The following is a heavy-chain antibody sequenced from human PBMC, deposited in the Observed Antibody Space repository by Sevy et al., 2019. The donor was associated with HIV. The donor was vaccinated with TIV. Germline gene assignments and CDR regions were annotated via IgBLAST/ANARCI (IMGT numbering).Heavy chain of an antibody. D-gene: IGHD4-17*01. Sequence: SETLSLTCTVSGGSISSYYWNWIRQPPGKGLEWIGYIYYSGSTNYNPSLKSRVTISLDTSKNQFSLKLGSVTAADTAVYYCARGQTTVVTWNYYYYMDVWGKGTTVTVSS. CDR1: GGSISSYY. CDR2: IYYSGST. V-gene: IGHV4-59*01. CDR3: ARGQTTVVTWNYYYYMDV. J-gene: IGHJ6*03.